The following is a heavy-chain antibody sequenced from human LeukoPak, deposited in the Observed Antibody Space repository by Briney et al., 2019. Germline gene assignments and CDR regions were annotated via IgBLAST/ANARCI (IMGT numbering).Heavy chain of an antibody. CDR1: GYTFTSYY. Sequence: ASVKVSCKASGYTFTSYYMHWVRQAPGQGLEWMGWINPNSGGTNYAQKFQGRVTMTRDTSISTAYMGLSRLRSDDTAVYYCARGTYDSSFYYYYYGMDVWGQGTTVTVSS. CDR2: INPNSGGT. V-gene: IGHV1-2*02. CDR3: ARGTYDSSFYYYYYGMDV. J-gene: IGHJ6*02. D-gene: IGHD3-22*01.